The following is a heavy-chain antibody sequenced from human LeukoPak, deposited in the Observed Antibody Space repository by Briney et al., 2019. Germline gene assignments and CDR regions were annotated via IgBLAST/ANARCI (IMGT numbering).Heavy chain of an antibody. CDR1: GFTFSSYW. CDR2: INEEGTFT. V-gene: IGHV3-74*01. D-gene: IGHD3-10*01. CDR3: ARDAVAGSGSYYN. Sequence: GGSLRPSCAASGFTFSSYWMHWVRQVPGKGLVWVSRINEEGTFTNYADSVKGRFTISRDNAKNTVYLQMNSLRVEDTAVHYCARDAVAGSGSYYNWGQGTLVIVSS. J-gene: IGHJ4*02.